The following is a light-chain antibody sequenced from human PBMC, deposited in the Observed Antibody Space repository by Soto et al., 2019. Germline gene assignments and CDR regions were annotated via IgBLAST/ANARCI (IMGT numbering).Light chain of an antibody. CDR1: QSVSSSE. CDR2: GAS. V-gene: IGKV3-20*01. CDR3: QQYGNSPLT. J-gene: IGKJ3*01. Sequence: EIVLTQSPGTLSLSPGERATLSCRARQSVSSSELAWYQQKPGQAPRLLIYGASSRATGIPDKFSGSGSGTGCTLTISRLEPEDFAVYYCQQYGNSPLTFGPGTKVDIK.